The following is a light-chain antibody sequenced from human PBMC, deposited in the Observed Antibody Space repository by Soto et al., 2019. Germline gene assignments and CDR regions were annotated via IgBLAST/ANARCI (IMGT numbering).Light chain of an antibody. CDR3: QQYNAYPWT. J-gene: IGKJ1*01. V-gene: IGKV1-5*03. CDR1: QSISSW. Sequence: DIQMTQSPSTLSASVGDRVTITCRASQSISSWLAWYQQKAGEAPKILLYKASSLESRVPSRFGGSGSGTEFTLTISSLQSDDFADYDCQQYNAYPWTFGQGTKVEIK. CDR2: KAS.